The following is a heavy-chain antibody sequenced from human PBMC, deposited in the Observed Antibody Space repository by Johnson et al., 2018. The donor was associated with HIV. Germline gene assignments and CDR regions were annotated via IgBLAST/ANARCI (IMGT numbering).Heavy chain of an antibody. CDR1: GFTVSSNY. Sequence: QVQLVESGGGLVQPGGSLRLSCAASGFTVSSNYMTWVRQAPGKGLEWVAVISYDGSNKYYADSVKGRFTISRDNSKNTLYLQMNSLRAEDTALYYCARDSVGARGAFDIWGQGTMVTVSS. V-gene: IGHV3-30-3*01. CDR3: ARDSVGARGAFDI. CDR2: ISYDGSNK. J-gene: IGHJ3*02. D-gene: IGHD3-16*01.